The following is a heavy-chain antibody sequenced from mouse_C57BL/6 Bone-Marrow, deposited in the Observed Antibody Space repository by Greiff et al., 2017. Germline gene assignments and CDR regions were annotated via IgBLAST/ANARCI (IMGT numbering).Heavy chain of an antibody. CDR2: INPSTGGT. CDR3: ARPHYYGSFDY. V-gene: IGHV1-42*01. CDR1: GYSFTGYY. Sequence: VQLKQSGPELVKPGASVKISCKASGYSFTGYYMNWVKQSPEKSLEWIGEINPSTGGTTYNQKFKAKATLTVDKSSSTAYMQLKSLTSEDSAVYYCARPHYYGSFDYWGQGTTLTVSS. D-gene: IGHD1-1*01. J-gene: IGHJ2*01.